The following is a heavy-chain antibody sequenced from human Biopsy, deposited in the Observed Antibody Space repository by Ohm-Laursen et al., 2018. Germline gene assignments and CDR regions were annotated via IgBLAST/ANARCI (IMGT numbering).Heavy chain of an antibody. Sequence: SVKVSCKASGGTLSSHGISWVRQAPGQGLEWLGGNIPILGTGNYAQKFQGRVTVAADTSTSTATMELRSLRSDDTAVYYCATKLTGYFHHWGQGTLVTVSS. V-gene: IGHV1-69*06. CDR3: ATKLTGYFHH. D-gene: IGHD3-9*01. J-gene: IGHJ1*01. CDR1: GGTLSSHG. CDR2: NIPILGTG.